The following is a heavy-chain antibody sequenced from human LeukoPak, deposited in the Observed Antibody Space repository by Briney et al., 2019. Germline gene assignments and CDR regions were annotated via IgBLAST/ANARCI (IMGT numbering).Heavy chain of an antibody. J-gene: IGHJ4*02. CDR2: MSPNSGDT. D-gene: IGHD7-27*01. CDR3: ARGPPNWGYDY. CDR1: GYTFTSYD. Sequence: ASVKVSCKASGYTFTSYDFNWVRQATGQRPEWMGWMSPNSGDTGYAQKFQDRVTMTRNTSISTAYMEPSSLRSDDTAVYYCARGPPNWGYDYWGPGTLVTVSS. V-gene: IGHV1-8*01.